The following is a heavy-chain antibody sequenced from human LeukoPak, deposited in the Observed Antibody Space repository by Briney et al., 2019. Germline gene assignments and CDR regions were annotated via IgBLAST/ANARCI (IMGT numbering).Heavy chain of an antibody. CDR1: GFTFSNYN. J-gene: IGHJ4*02. CDR2: IGSASSTI. CDR3: ARSGSYYRTFDY. D-gene: IGHD1-26*01. Sequence: GGPPRLSCATSGFTFSNYNMNWVRQAPGKGLEWVAYIGSASSTIYYAGSVKGRFTISRDNAKNSLYLQMNSLRDKDTAVYFCARSGSYYRTFDYWGQGSLVTVSS. V-gene: IGHV3-48*02.